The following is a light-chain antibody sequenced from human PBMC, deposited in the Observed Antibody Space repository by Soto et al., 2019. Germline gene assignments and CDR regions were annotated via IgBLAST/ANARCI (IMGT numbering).Light chain of an antibody. CDR2: DAS. CDR3: HQYDNLPFT. Sequence: DIQMTQSPSSLSASVGDRVTITCQASQDISDYLNWYQQKPGKAPKLLIYDASNLETGVPSRFSGSGSGTDFTFTISSMQPEDIAKYYCHQYDNLPFTFGPGTKVDIQ. CDR1: QDISDY. J-gene: IGKJ3*01. V-gene: IGKV1-33*01.